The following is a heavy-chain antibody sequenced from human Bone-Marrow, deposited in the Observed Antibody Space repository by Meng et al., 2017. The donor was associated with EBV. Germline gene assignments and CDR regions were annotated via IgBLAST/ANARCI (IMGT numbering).Heavy chain of an antibody. CDR1: GFPFSSYA. D-gene: IGHD3-16*02. V-gene: IGHV3-23*01. J-gene: IGHJ4*02. CDR2: VSGSGSST. CDR3: AQGPWGYQCDY. Sequence: EVQLLVSXGGLVQPGXSLRLSCVASGFPFSSYAMSWVRQAPGKGLEWVSAVSGSGSSTHYADSVKGRFTISRDNSKNTLYLQMTSLRAEDTAVYYCAQGPWGYQCDYWGQGTLVTVSS.